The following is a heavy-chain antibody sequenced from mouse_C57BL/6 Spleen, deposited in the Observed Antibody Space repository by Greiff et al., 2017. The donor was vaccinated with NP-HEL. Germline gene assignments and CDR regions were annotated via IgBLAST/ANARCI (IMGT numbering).Heavy chain of an antibody. J-gene: IGHJ2*01. V-gene: IGHV1-55*01. Sequence: QVQLQQPGAELVKPGASVKMSCKASGYTFTSYWITWVKQRPGQGLEWIGDIYPGSGSTNYNEKFKSKATLTVDTSSSTAYMQLSSLTSEDSAVYYCASPQLLRSPFDYWGQGTTLTVSS. CDR2: IYPGSGST. CDR3: ASPQLLRSPFDY. D-gene: IGHD1-1*01. CDR1: GYTFTSYW.